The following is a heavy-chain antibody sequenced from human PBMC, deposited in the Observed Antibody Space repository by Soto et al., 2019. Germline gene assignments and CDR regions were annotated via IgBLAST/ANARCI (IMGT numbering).Heavy chain of an antibody. D-gene: IGHD5-12*01. CDR2: IVVGSGNT. V-gene: IGHV1-58*01. J-gene: IGHJ4*02. CDR3: AAAGYSGYDPFDY. CDR1: GFTFTSSA. Sequence: GASVKVSCKASGFTFTSSAVQWVRQARGQRLEWIGWIVVGSGNTNYAQKFQERVTITRDMSTSTAYMELSSLRSEVTAVYYCAAAGYSGYDPFDYWGQGTLVTVSS.